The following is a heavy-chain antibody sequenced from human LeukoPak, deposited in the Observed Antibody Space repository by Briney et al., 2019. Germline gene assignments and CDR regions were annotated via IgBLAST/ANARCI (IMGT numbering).Heavy chain of an antibody. D-gene: IGHD2-2*01. CDR1: GGSFSGYY. Sequence: PSETLSLTCAVYGGSFSGYYWSWIRQPPGKGLEWIGEINHSGSTNYNPSLKSRVTISVDTSKNQFSLKLSSVTAADTAVYYCASGSYCSSTSCYDGEARPFDYWGQGTLVTVSS. J-gene: IGHJ4*02. V-gene: IGHV4-34*01. CDR3: ASGSYCSSTSCYDGEARPFDY. CDR2: INHSGST.